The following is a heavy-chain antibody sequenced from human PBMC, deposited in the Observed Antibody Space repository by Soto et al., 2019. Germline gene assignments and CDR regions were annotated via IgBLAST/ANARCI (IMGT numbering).Heavy chain of an antibody. CDR1: GYIFTGYY. CDR2: INPNSGVT. Sequence: ASVKVSCKASGYIFTGYYMHWVRQTPGQGLEWMGWINPNSGVTKYAQKFQGRVIMARDTSMNTAYMELSGLRSDDTAVYYCARDQQQLDYLTYWGRGTLVTVSS. J-gene: IGHJ4*02. D-gene: IGHD6-13*01. CDR3: ARDQQQLDYLTY. V-gene: IGHV1-2*02.